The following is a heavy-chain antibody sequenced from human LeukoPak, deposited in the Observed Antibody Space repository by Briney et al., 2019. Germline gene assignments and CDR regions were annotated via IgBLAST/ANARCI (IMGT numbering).Heavy chain of an antibody. J-gene: IGHJ6*02. V-gene: IGHV3-7*01. CDR2: IKQDGSEK. CDR3: ARESHYYGSGSYSDPSYYYGMDV. Sequence: GGSLRLSCAASGFTFSTYWMSWVRQAPGKGLEWVANIKQDGSEKYYVDSVKGRFTISRDNARNSLYLQMNSLRAEDTAVYYCARESHYYGSGSYSDPSYYYGMDVWGQGTTVTVSS. D-gene: IGHD3-10*01. CDR1: GFTFSTYW.